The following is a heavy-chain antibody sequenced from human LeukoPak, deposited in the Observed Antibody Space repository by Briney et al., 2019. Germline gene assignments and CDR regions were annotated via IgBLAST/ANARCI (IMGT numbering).Heavy chain of an antibody. D-gene: IGHD3-22*01. J-gene: IGHJ4*02. V-gene: IGHV3-9*01. CDR3: ARGGYYYDSSGYYYGGVRYFDY. CDR1: GFTFDDYA. CDR2: ISWNSGSI. Sequence: PGGSLRLSCAASGFTFDDYAMHWVRQAPGKGLEWVSGISWNSGSIGYADSVKGRFTISRDNAKNSLYLQMNSLRAEDTALYYCARGGYYYDSSGYYYGGVRYFDYWGQGTLVTVSS.